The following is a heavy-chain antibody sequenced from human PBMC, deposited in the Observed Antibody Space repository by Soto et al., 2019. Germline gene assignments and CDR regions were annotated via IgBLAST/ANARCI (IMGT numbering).Heavy chain of an antibody. V-gene: IGHV4-61*01. D-gene: IGHD3-9*01. Sequence: PSETLSLTCTVSGGSVSSGNYYWSWIRQPPGKGLEWIAYIYYRGSTDYNPSLKSRVTISIDTSKNQFSLRLNSVTAADTAVYYCARGLRYFDWLLKHSTTYAFDIWGQGTMVTVSS. CDR3: ARGLRYFDWLLKHSTTYAFDI. CDR1: GGSVSSGNYY. CDR2: IYYRGST. J-gene: IGHJ3*02.